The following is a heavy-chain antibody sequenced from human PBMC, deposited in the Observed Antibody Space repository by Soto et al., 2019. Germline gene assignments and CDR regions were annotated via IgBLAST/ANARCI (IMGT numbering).Heavy chain of an antibody. D-gene: IGHD6-13*01. V-gene: IGHV3-33*01. CDR2: IWHDGSKK. Sequence: QVQLVESGGGVVQPGRSLRLSCAASGFTFSNSGMHWVRQAPGKGLEGVALIWHDGSKKDYADSVKGRFTISRDNSKNTLSLQKKTLSAEDPAVSYCASQPLVAFHYWGQGTVVTVSS. CDR1: GFTFSNSG. J-gene: IGHJ4*02. CDR3: ASQPLVAFHY.